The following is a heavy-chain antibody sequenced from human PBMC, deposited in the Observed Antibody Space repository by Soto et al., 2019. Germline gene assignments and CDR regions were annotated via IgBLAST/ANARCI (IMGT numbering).Heavy chain of an antibody. CDR2: IIPIFGKA. CDR1: GGTFSSSA. V-gene: IGHV1-69*12. J-gene: IGHJ4*02. Sequence: QVQLVQSGAEVKKPGSSVKVSCKAAGGTFSSSAISWVRQAPGQGLEWMGGIIPIFGKANYAQKFQGRDTINEDESTITAYMELISLRAEDTAVYYCARESRYCSGGSCYFLPGIDYWGQGTLVTVSS. CDR3: ARESRYCSGGSCYFLPGIDY. D-gene: IGHD2-15*01.